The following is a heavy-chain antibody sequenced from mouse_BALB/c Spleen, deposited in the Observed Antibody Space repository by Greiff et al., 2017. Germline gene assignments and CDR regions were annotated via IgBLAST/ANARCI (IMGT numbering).Heavy chain of an antibody. CDR2: ISDGGSYT. V-gene: IGHV5-4*02. CDR3: ARAPDYYGSSSWFAY. Sequence: EVHLVESGGGLVKPGGSLKLSCAASGFTFSDYYMYWVRQTPEKRLEWVATISDGGSYTYYPDSVKGRFTISRDNAKNNLYLQMSSLKSEDTAMYYCARAPDYYGSSSWFAYWGQGTLVTVSA. D-gene: IGHD1-1*01. CDR1: GFTFSDYY. J-gene: IGHJ3*01.